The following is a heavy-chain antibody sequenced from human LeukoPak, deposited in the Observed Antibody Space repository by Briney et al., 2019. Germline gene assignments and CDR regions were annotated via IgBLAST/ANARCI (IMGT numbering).Heavy chain of an antibody. CDR2: IYYSGST. J-gene: IGHJ5*02. V-gene: IGHV4-39*07. CDR3: ARTLRYFDWLLSP. Sequence: SETLSLTCTVSGGSISSSSYYWGWIRQPPGKGLEWIGSIYYSGSTYYNPSLKSRVTISVDTSKNQFSLKLSSVTAADTAVYYCARTLRYFDWLLSPWGQGTLVTVSS. CDR1: GGSISSSSYY. D-gene: IGHD3-9*01.